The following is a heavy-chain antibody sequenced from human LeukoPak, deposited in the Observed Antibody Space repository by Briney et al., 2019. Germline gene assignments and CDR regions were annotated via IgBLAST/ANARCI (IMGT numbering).Heavy chain of an antibody. V-gene: IGHV3-30-3*01. J-gene: IGHJ4*02. D-gene: IGHD5-12*01. CDR3: AKASDGFSDYDYLFDF. CDR2: FSYDGSTQ. CDR1: GVSFSTYT. Sequence: PGGSLRLSCAASGVSFSTYTKHWVREAPGRGVGWVALFSYDGSTQRSAASGRGGFTSSRNTSKTPFFLKMNSLRAEATAVYYFAKASDGFSDYDYLFDFRGQGTLVTVSS.